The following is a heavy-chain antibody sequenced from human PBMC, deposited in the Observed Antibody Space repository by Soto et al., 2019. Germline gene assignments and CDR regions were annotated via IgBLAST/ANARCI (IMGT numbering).Heavy chain of an antibody. CDR3: ARDLYSSSSVFDY. Sequence: GGSLRLSCAASGFTFSAYWMSWVRQAPGKGLEWLANIKQEGSEKYYVDSVKGRFTVSRDNAKNSLYLQMNSLRVEDTAVYYCARDLYSSSSVFDYWGQGTLVTSPQ. D-gene: IGHD6-6*01. V-gene: IGHV3-7*03. CDR1: GFTFSAYW. CDR2: IKQEGSEK. J-gene: IGHJ4*02.